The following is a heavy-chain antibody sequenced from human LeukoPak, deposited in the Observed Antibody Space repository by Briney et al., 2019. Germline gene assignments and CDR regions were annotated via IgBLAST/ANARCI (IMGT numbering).Heavy chain of an antibody. D-gene: IGHD6-19*01. V-gene: IGHV3-30*02. CDR2: IRYDEGSK. Sequence: GGSLRLSCAASGFTFSSYGMSWVRQAPGKGLEWVAFIRYDEGSKYYADSVKGRFTISRDNSKNTLYLQMNSLRAEDTAVYYCAKDGGQWLLLYYCYYMDVWGKGTTVTISS. CDR3: AKDGGQWLLLYYCYYMDV. CDR1: GFTFSSYG. J-gene: IGHJ6*03.